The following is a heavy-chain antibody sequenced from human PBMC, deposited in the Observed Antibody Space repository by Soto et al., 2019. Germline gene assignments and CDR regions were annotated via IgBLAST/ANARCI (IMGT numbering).Heavy chain of an antibody. CDR3: ARDSPIGSTFSGHDDIDS. CDR1: GGTFSSYA. D-gene: IGHD5-12*01. J-gene: IGHJ4*02. CDR2: IIPIFGTA. V-gene: IGHV1-69*13. Sequence: SVKVSCKASGGTFSSYAISWVRQAPGQGLEWMGGIIPIFGTANYAQKFQGRVTITADESTSTAYMEVSSLSSEDTAVYYCARDSPIGSTFSGHDDIDSWGQGTLVTVSS.